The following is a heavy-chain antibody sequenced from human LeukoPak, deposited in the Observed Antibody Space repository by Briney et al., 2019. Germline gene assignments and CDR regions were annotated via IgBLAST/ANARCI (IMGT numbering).Heavy chain of an antibody. Sequence: PSETLSLTCAAYGGSFSGYYWSWIRQPPGKGLEWIGEINHSGSTNYNPSLKSRVTISVDTSKNQFSLKLTSVTAADTAVYYCAREGNYYGSGSYYYAYWGQGTLVTVSS. CDR3: AREGNYYGSGSYYYAY. J-gene: IGHJ4*02. D-gene: IGHD3-10*01. CDR1: GGSFSGYY. V-gene: IGHV4-34*01. CDR2: INHSGST.